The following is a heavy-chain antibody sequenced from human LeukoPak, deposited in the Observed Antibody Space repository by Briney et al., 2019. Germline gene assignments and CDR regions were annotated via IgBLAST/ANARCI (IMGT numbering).Heavy chain of an antibody. CDR3: ARDGAYCGGDCPSDY. V-gene: IGHV1-18*01. CDR2: ISAYNGNT. D-gene: IGHD2-21*02. J-gene: IGHJ4*02. Sequence: GASVKVSCKASGYTFTSYDISWVRQAPGQGLEWMGWISAYNGNTNYAQKLQGRVTMTTDTSTSTAYMELRSLRSDDTAVYYCARDGAYCGGDCPSDYWGQGTLVTVSS. CDR1: GYTFTSYD.